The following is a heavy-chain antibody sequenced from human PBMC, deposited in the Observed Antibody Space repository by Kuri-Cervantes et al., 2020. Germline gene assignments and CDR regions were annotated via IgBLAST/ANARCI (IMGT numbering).Heavy chain of an antibody. CDR2: IYYSGST. V-gene: IGHV4-39*01. Sequence: SETLSLTYTVSGGSISSSSYYWGWIRQPPGKGLEWIGSIYYSGSTYYNPSLKSRVTISVDTSKNQFSLKLSSVTAADTAVYYCARHWNRNNGGAFDIWGQGTMVTVSS. D-gene: IGHD1-14*01. CDR1: GGSISSSSYY. CDR3: ARHWNRNNGGAFDI. J-gene: IGHJ3*02.